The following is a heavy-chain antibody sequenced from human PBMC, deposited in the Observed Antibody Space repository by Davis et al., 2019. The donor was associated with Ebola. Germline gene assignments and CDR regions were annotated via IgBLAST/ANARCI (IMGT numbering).Heavy chain of an antibody. Sequence: MPSETLSLTCAVYGGSFSGYYWSWIRQPPGKGLEWIGEINHSGSTNYNPSLKRRVTISVDTSKNKFSLKLTSVTAADTAVYYCARDSLTMVQGVIPYYYGMDVWGQGTTVTVSS. CDR1: GGSFSGYY. D-gene: IGHD3-10*01. CDR2: INHSGST. J-gene: IGHJ6*02. V-gene: IGHV4-34*01. CDR3: ARDSLTMVQGVIPYYYGMDV.